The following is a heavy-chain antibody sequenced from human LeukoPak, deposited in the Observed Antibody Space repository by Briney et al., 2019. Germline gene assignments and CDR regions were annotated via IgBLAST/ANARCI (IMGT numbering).Heavy chain of an antibody. J-gene: IGHJ4*02. Sequence: QTGGSLRLSCAASGFTFSSYAMHWVRQAPGKGLEWVAVISYDGSNKYYADSVKGRFTISRDNSKNTLYLQMNSLRAEDTAVYYCARNKDSSGYWGSDYWGQGTLVTVSS. CDR2: ISYDGSNK. D-gene: IGHD3-22*01. V-gene: IGHV3-30-3*01. CDR3: ARNKDSSGYWGSDY. CDR1: GFTFSSYA.